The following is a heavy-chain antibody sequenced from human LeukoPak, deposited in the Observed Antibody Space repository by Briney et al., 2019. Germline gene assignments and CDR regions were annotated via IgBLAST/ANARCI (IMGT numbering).Heavy chain of an antibody. Sequence: SETLSLTCTVSGGSISSYYWSWIRQPPGKGLEWIGYIYYSGSTNYNPSLKSRVTISVDTSKNQFSLKLSSVTAADTAVYYCARDPSGSYSWFDPWGQGALVTVSS. J-gene: IGHJ5*02. CDR3: ARDPSGSYSWFDP. CDR2: IYYSGST. D-gene: IGHD1-26*01. CDR1: GGSISSYY. V-gene: IGHV4-59*01.